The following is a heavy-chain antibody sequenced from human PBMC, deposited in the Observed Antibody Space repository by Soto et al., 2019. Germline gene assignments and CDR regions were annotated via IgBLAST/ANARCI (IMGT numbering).Heavy chain of an antibody. CDR1: GASFTDGSLF. Sequence: SETLSLTYTVSGASFTDGSLFWGWIRQSPGKGVEWIASTYIGGMTYYNPSLRSRVTKSVDTSKIQFSLRLNSVTAADTAVYYCVTAPETFSPAGYYVNWFDPWGHGTLVTVSS. V-gene: IGHV4-39*01. D-gene: IGHD3-22*01. J-gene: IGHJ5*02. CDR2: TYIGGMT. CDR3: VTAPETFSPAGYYVNWFDP.